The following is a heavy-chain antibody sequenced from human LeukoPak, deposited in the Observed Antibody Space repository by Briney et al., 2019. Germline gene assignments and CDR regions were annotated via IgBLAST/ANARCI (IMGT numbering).Heavy chain of an antibody. J-gene: IGHJ4*02. CDR3: AKAGNIRFDY. D-gene: IGHD2/OR15-2a*01. CDR2: ISSFSGTI. Sequence: GGSLRLSCVASGITFSHYSMNWVRQAPGKGLEWVSYISSFSGTINYADSVKGRFTISRDNSKNTLYLQMNSLRAGDTAIYYCAKAGNIRFDYWGQGTLVTVSS. V-gene: IGHV3-48*01. CDR1: GITFSHYS.